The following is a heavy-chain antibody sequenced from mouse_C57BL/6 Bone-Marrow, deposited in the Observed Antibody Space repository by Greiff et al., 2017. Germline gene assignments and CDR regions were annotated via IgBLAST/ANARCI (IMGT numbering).Heavy chain of an antibody. CDR3: ARRESSFSWFAY. CDR2: INPSSGYT. CDR1: GYTFTSYW. J-gene: IGHJ3*01. D-gene: IGHD1-1*01. Sequence: QVHVKQSGAELAKPGASVKLSCKASGYTFTSYWMHWVKQRPGQGLEWIGYINPSSGYTKYNQKFKDKATLTADKSSSTAYMQLSSLTYEDSAVYYCARRESSFSWFAYWGQGTLVTVSA. V-gene: IGHV1-7*01.